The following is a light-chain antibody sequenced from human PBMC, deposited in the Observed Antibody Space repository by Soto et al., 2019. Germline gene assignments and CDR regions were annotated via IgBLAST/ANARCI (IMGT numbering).Light chain of an antibody. Sequence: EIVMTQSPATLSVSPGERATVSCRASQSISSNLAWYQQKPGQAPRLLIYGPSTRATGIPARFSGSGSGTEFTLTISSLQSEDFAVYYCQQYNNWPLTFGGGTKVEIK. CDR2: GPS. J-gene: IGKJ4*01. V-gene: IGKV3-15*01. CDR1: QSISSN. CDR3: QQYNNWPLT.